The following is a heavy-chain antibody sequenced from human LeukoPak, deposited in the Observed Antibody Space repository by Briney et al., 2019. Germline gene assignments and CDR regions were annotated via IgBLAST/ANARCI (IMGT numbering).Heavy chain of an antibody. J-gene: IGHJ2*01. Sequence: PSETLSLTCTVSAGSIISYYWSWIRQPAGKGLEWIGRTYPGGTTNYNPSLKSRVTMSRDTSRNQFSLKLSTVTAADTAVYYCARGRSAGYFDLWGRGTLVTVSS. V-gene: IGHV4-4*07. CDR3: ARGRSAGYFDL. CDR2: TYPGGTT. D-gene: IGHD2-15*01. CDR1: AGSIISYY.